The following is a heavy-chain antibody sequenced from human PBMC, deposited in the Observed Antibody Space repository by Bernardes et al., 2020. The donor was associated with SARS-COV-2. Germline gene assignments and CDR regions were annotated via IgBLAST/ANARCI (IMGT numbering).Heavy chain of an antibody. Sequence: GSMRLAFAASGFTFSSYWMHWVRPAPGKGLVWVSRINSYGSSTSYADSVKGRFTISRDNAKNTLYLQMNSLRAEDTAVYYCARGKGFWSGYAGVDYWGQGTLVTVSS. CDR3: ARGKGFWSGYAGVDY. D-gene: IGHD3-3*01. CDR1: GFTFSSYW. J-gene: IGHJ4*02. V-gene: IGHV3-74*01. CDR2: INSYGSST.